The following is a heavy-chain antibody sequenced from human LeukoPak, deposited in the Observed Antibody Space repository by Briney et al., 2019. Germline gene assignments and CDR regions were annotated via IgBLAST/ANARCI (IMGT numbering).Heavy chain of an antibody. CDR3: ARGTTIFPPTPYYYYMDV. Sequence: GESLKICSKGSGYSFTCYWIGWVRPMAGKGLEWMGIIYPGDSDTSYSPSVQGQVTISAHKSISTAYLQWSSLKASDTAMYYCARGTTIFPPTPYYYYMDVWGKGTTVTVSS. CDR1: GYSFTCYW. CDR2: IYPGDSDT. V-gene: IGHV5-51*01. D-gene: IGHD3-3*01. J-gene: IGHJ6*03.